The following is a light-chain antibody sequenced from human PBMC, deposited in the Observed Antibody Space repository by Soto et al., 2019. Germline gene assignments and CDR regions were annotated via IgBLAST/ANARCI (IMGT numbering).Light chain of an antibody. CDR2: AAS. CDR1: ESISSSY. Sequence: EIVLTQSPGTLSLSPGEGATLSCRASESISSSYLAWYQQSPGQSPRLLIYAASSRAAGIPDRFSGSGSGADFTLTISRLEPEDFAVYYCQLYGGSHMFSFGQGTKLQIK. J-gene: IGKJ2*01. V-gene: IGKV3-20*01. CDR3: QLYGGSHMFS.